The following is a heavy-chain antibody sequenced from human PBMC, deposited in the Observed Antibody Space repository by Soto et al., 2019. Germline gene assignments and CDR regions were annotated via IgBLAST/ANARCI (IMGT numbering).Heavy chain of an antibody. CDR1: GFTFSRYS. V-gene: IGHV3-21*01. Sequence: GGSLRLSCAASGFTFSRYSINCVRQAPGKGLEWVSSISSSSSYIYYADSVKGRFTISRDNAKNSLYLQMNSLRAEDTAVYYCERVKKDYEGVTGYDYYYYMDFWAKXTTVTVSS. D-gene: IGHD2-21*02. CDR2: ISSSSSYI. CDR3: ERVKKDYEGVTGYDYYYYMDF. J-gene: IGHJ6*03.